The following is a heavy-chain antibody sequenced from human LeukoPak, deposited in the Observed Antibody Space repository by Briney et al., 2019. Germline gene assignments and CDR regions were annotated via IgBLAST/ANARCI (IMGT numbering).Heavy chain of an antibody. D-gene: IGHD1-26*01. V-gene: IGHV3-23*01. Sequence: GGSLRLSCAASGFTFSSYAMSWVRQAPGKGLEWVSAISGSGGSTYYADSVKGRFTISRDNSKDTLYLQMNSLRAEDTAVYYCAKAHSAWSGSYSPFDYWGQGTLVTVSS. CDR3: AKAHSAWSGSYSPFDY. CDR2: ISGSGGST. J-gene: IGHJ4*02. CDR1: GFTFSSYA.